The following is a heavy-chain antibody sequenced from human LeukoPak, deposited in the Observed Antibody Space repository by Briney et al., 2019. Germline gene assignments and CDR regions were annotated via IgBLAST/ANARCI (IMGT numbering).Heavy chain of an antibody. Sequence: VSVKVSSKASGYTFTGYYIHWVRQAPGQGLEWMGWINPNSGGTNYAQKFQGRVTMTRDTSISTAYMELSRLRSDDTAVYYCARDRCGGGSCYSGYWGQGTLVTVSS. CDR1: GYTFTGYY. CDR3: ARDRCGGGSCYSGY. J-gene: IGHJ4*02. V-gene: IGHV1-2*02. CDR2: INPNSGGT. D-gene: IGHD2-15*01.